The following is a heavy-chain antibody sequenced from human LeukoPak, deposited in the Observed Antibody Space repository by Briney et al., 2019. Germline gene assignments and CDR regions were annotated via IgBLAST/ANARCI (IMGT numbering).Heavy chain of an antibody. J-gene: IGHJ4*02. CDR2: IYYSGST. V-gene: IGHV4-39*07. CDR3: ARVNPYYDILTGYFDY. D-gene: IGHD3-9*01. Sequence: SETLSLTCTVSGGSIGSSSYYWGWIRQPPGKGLEWIGSIYYSGSTYYNPSLKSRVTISVDTSKNQFSLKLSSVTAADTAVYYCARVNPYYDILTGYFDYWGQGTLVTVSS. CDR1: GGSIGSSSYY.